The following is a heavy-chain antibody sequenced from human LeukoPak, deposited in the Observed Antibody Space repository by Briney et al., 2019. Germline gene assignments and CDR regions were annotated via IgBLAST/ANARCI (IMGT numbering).Heavy chain of an antibody. CDR3: ARDRYAMDI. CDR1: GFTFSDYY. V-gene: IGHV3-11*01. CDR2: TSSSGITI. Sequence: GGSLRLSCAASGFTFSDYYMSWIRQAPGKGLEWISYTSSSGITIYYADSVKGRFTMSRENAKNSLYLQMNSLRAEDTAVYYCARDRYAMDIWGQGTTVTVSS. J-gene: IGHJ6*02.